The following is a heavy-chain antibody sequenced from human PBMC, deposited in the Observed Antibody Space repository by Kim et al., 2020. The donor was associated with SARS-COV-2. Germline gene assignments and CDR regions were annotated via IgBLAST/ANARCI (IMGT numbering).Heavy chain of an antibody. V-gene: IGHV3-53*04. J-gene: IGHJ4*02. CDR3: ARASRGSGLGVDY. D-gene: IGHD3-10*01. Sequence: YADSVKGRFTISRHNAKNTLYLQMNSLRAEDTAVYYCARASRGSGLGVDYWGQGTLVTVSS.